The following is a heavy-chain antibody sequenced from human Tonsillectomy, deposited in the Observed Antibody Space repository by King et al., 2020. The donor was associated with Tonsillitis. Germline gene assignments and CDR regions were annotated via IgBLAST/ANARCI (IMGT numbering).Heavy chain of an antibody. V-gene: IGHV3-7*01. CDR2: IKGDGRVR. J-gene: IGHJ3*01. Sequence: VKLVESGGGLVQPGGSLRLSCVAPEFTFSEYWMTWIRQAPGEGLEWVANIKGDGRVRYYVDAVEGGFTISRDNADSSLFLRMNSLRAEDTAMYYCVRDRNYHDRRTYYDVLDVWGPGTMVTVSS. CDR3: VRDRNYHDRRTYYDVLDV. D-gene: IGHD3-22*01. CDR1: EFTFSEYW.